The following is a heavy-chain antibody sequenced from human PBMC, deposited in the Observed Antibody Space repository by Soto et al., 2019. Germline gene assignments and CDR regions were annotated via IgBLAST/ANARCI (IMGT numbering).Heavy chain of an antibody. CDR3: ARDVDYDTNGYDYFDY. CDR1: GFTFSSYA. V-gene: IGHV3-23*01. J-gene: IGHJ4*02. CDR2: ISGSGGST. Sequence: GGSLRLSCAASGFTFSSYAMSWVRQAPGKGLEWVSAISGSGGSTYYADSVKGRFTISRDNSKNTLYLQMNSLRAEDTAVYYCARDVDYDTNGYDYFDYWGQGTLVTVSS. D-gene: IGHD3-22*01.